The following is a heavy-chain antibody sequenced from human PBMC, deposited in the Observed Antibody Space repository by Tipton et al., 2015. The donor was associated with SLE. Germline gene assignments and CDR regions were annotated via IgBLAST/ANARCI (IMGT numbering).Heavy chain of an antibody. V-gene: IGHV4-34*01. D-gene: IGHD3-22*01. CDR2: INHGGST. Sequence: TLSLTCAVSGGSSSGYYWTWIRQPPGKGLEWIGDINHGGSTNHNPSLKSRVTFSIDTSKNQFSLKLSSVTAADTAVYFCARASNYYDYNYFDPWGQGTLVTVSS. CDR1: GGSSSGYY. CDR3: ARASNYYDYNYFDP. J-gene: IGHJ5*02.